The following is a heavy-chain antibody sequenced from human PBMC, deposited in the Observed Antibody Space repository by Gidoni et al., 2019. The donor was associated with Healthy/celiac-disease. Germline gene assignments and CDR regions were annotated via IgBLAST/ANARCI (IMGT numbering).Heavy chain of an antibody. CDR3: ARVSRGGSCYSGVGY. V-gene: IGHV1-2*02. CDR1: GYTLTRYY. Sequence: QAQLVQSGAAVKKPGASVKVSCKASGYTLTRYYMHWVRQAPGQGLGWMGWINPNSGGTNYAQKFQGRVTMTRDTSISTAYMELSRLRPDDTAVYYCARVSRGGSCYSGVGYWGQGTLVTVSS. J-gene: IGHJ4*02. D-gene: IGHD2-15*01. CDR2: INPNSGGT.